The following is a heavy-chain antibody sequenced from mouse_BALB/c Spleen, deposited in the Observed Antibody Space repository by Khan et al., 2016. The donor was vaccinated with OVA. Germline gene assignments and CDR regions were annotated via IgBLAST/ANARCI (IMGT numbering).Heavy chain of an antibody. D-gene: IGHD2-10*01. CDR1: GFSLTGYG. CDR2: IWGDGST. V-gene: IGHV2-6-7*01. Sequence: QVQLKQSGPGPVAPSQSLSITCTVSGFSLTGYGVNWVRQPPGKGLEWLGMIWGDGSTDYNSAINSRLSISKDNSKSQVFLKRNILQTDDTARYYCARAYYANYREAMDYWGQGTSVTVSS. CDR3: ARAYYANYREAMDY. J-gene: IGHJ4*01.